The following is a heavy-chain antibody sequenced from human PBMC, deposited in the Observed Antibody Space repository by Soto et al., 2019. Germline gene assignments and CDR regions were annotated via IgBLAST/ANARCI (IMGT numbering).Heavy chain of an antibody. CDR2: IYYSGST. D-gene: IGHD3-22*01. CDR3: ARDYYYDSSGYYYVPWFDP. Sequence: PSETLSLTCTVSGGSISSYYWGWIRQPPGKGLEWIGYIYYSGSTNYNPSLKSRVTISVDTSKNQFSLKLSSVVAADTAVYYCARDYYYDSSGYYYVPWFDPWGQGTLVTVSS. CDR1: GGSISSYY. J-gene: IGHJ5*02. V-gene: IGHV4-59*01.